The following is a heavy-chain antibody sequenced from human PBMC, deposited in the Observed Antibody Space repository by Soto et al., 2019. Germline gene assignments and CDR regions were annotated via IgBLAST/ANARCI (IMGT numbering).Heavy chain of an antibody. V-gene: IGHV3-74*01. CDR1: GFTFSSYW. CDR2: INSDGSST. CDR3: AREAECSSTSCYGALDY. D-gene: IGHD2-2*01. Sequence: PGGSLRLSCAASGFTFSSYWMHWVRQAPGKGLVWVSRINSDGSSTSYADSVKGRFTISRDNAKNTLYLQMNSLRAEDTAVYYCAREAECSSTSCYGALDYWGQGTLVTVSS. J-gene: IGHJ4*02.